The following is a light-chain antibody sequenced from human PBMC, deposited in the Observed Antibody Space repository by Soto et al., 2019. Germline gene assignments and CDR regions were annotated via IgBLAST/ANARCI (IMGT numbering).Light chain of an antibody. CDR1: QSVDTTF. CDR2: GAS. V-gene: IGKV3-20*01. CDR3: QQYMSSVT. J-gene: IGKJ1*01. Sequence: EIVLTQSPGSLSLSPGQRATLSCRASQSVDTTFFAWYQKKPGQAPRLLIYGASKRATGIPDSFSGSGSGTDFTLIISRLEPDDFAVYYCQQYMSSVTFGQGTKVEIK.